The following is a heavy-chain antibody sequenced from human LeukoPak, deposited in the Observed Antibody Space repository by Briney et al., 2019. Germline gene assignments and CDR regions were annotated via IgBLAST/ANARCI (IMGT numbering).Heavy chain of an antibody. CDR2: IYYSGTT. D-gene: IGHD5-24*01. Sequence: PSETLSLTCTVSGGSISSYYWSWIRQPPGKGLEWIGYIYYSGTTKYNPSLKSRVTIPVDTSKNQSSLRLSSVTAADTAVYYCARESRDVETEGFDYWGQGTLVTVSS. CDR3: ARESRDVETEGFDY. J-gene: IGHJ4*02. V-gene: IGHV4-59*01. CDR1: GGSISSYY.